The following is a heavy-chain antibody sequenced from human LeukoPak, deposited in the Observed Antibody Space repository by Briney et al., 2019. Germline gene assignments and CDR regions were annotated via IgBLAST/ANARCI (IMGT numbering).Heavy chain of an antibody. Sequence: SGGSLRLSCAASGLTFSSYGMHWVRQAPGKGLEWVAVISYDGSNKYYADSVKGRFTISRDNSKNTLYLQMNSLRAEDTAVYYCAKDVGGGSGWYDGWGQGTLVTVSS. V-gene: IGHV3-30*18. J-gene: IGHJ5*02. CDR1: GLTFSSYG. CDR3: AKDVGGGSGWYDG. D-gene: IGHD3-16*01. CDR2: ISYDGSNK.